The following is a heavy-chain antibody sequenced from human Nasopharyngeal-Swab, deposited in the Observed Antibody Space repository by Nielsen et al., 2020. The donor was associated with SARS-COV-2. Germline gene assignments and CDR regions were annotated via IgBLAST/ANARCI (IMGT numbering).Heavy chain of an antibody. CDR2: IYYRGST. CDR3: ARRILYDGMDV. Sequence: WIRQPPGKGLEWLGRIYYRGSTYYNPSLKSRVTISVDTSKNQFSLKMSSETAADTAVYYCARRILYDGMDVWGQGTTVTVSS. V-gene: IGHV4-39*07. D-gene: IGHD2-15*01. J-gene: IGHJ6*02.